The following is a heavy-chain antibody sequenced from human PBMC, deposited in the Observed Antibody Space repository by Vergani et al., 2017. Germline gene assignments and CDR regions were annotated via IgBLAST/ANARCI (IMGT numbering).Heavy chain of an antibody. CDR1: GGSVSSGSYY. CDR2: IYYSGST. CDR3: ARWGEMATIGAFDI. D-gene: IGHD5-24*01. Sequence: QVQLQESGPGLVKPSETLSVTCTVSGGSVSSGSYYWSWIRQPAGKGLEWIGSIYYSGSTNYNPSLKSRVTISVDTSKNQFSLKLSSVTAADTAVYYCARWGEMATIGAFDIWGQGTMVTVSS. V-gene: IGHV4-61*10. J-gene: IGHJ3*02.